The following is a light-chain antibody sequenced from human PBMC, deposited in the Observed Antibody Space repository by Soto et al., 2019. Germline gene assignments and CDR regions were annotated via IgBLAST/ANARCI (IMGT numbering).Light chain of an antibody. Sequence: DIQMTQSPSTLSASVGDRVTITCRASQTINSFLAWYQQTPGKAPKLLIYDASSLQSGVPSRFSGGGSGTEYTLTVSSLQPDDFATFHCQQYYRYPSTFGQGTKVEIK. CDR2: DAS. CDR1: QTINSF. J-gene: IGKJ1*01. CDR3: QQYYRYPST. V-gene: IGKV1-5*01.